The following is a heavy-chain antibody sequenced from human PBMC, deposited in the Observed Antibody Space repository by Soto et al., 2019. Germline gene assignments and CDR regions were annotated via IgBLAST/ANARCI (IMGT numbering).Heavy chain of an antibody. CDR1: GFDFGDYY. CDR3: VRPYYSSSWFPFDR. D-gene: IGHD6-13*01. Sequence: GGSLRLSCTGSGFDFGDYYMSWIRQAPGKGLEWVSYIDSGDGTTYYTDSVKGRFTISRDNAKKTVYLQMSSLRVEDTALYYCVRPYYSSSWFPFDRWGQGTLVTVSS. CDR2: IDSGDGTT. J-gene: IGHJ4*02. V-gene: IGHV3-11*01.